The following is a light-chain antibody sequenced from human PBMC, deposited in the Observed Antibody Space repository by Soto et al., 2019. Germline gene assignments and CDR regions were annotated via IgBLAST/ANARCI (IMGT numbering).Light chain of an antibody. CDR2: GAS. CDR3: QHYGRSPGLLT. J-gene: IGKJ3*01. CDR1: QSVSNNY. Sequence: EIVLTQSPGTLSLPPGERATLSCRASQSVSNNYLAWYQQKLGQAPRLLIYGASNRATGIPDRFSGSGSGTDFTLTISKLEPEEFAVYFCQHYGRSPGLLTFGPGTKVNIK. V-gene: IGKV3-20*01.